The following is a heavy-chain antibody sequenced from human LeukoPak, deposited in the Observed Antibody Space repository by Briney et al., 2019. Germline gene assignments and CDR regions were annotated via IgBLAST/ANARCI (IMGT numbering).Heavy chain of an antibody. D-gene: IGHD2-15*01. CDR2: INHSGST. CDR3: ASTGRCSGGSCYWDYYYYYYMDV. V-gene: IGHV4-34*01. Sequence: PSETLSLTCAVYGGSFSGYYWSWIRQPPGKGLEWIGEINHSGSTNYNPSLKSRVTISVDTSKNQFSLKLSSVTAADTAVYYCASTGRCSGGSCYWDYYYYYYMDVWGEGTTVTVSS. J-gene: IGHJ6*03. CDR1: GGSFSGYY.